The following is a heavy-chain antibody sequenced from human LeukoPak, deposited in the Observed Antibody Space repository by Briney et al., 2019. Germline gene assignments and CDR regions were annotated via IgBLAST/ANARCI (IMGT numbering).Heavy chain of an antibody. D-gene: IGHD3-10*01. V-gene: IGHV3-9*01. Sequence: GGSLRLSCAVSGVTFHDYAMNWVRQPPGKGLEWVSGISWNGITGYADSMKGRFTISRDNAKSSLYLQMNGLRTEDTALYYCAKPYYGSGSDLGDAFDIWGQGTMVTVSS. CDR2: ISWNGIT. CDR3: AKPYYGSGSDLGDAFDI. J-gene: IGHJ3*02. CDR1: GVTFHDYA.